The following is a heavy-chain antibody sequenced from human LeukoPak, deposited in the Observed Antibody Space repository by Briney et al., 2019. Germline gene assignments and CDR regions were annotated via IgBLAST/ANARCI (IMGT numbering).Heavy chain of an antibody. V-gene: IGHV3-9*01. CDR2: IGWNNDKI. Sequence: GGSLRLSCVASGFTFDDYVMHLVRQAPGKGLEWVSSIGWNNDKILYADSVKGRLTISRDNAGRSLFLQMNSLRPEDTAFYYCAKAKRNSDYLFDYWGQGTLVAVSS. D-gene: IGHD5-12*01. CDR1: GFTFDDYV. CDR3: AKAKRNSDYLFDY. J-gene: IGHJ4*02.